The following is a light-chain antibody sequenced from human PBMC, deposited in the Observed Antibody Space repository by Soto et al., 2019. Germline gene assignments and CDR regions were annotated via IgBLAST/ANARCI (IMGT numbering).Light chain of an antibody. J-gene: IGKJ1*01. Sequence: DIQMTQSPSPRSQSVGARATTPCRAIQTTGDWLAWYQQKPGKAPHLLIYDVSSLESGVPSRFSGRGSGTEFTLTIDGLQPDDFATYYCQQHNSSPWTFGQGTKVEIK. CDR3: QQHNSSPWT. CDR2: DVS. V-gene: IGKV1-5*01. CDR1: QTTGDW.